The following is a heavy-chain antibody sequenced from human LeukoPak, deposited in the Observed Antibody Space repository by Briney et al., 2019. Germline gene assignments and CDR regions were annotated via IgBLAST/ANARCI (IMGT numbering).Heavy chain of an antibody. Sequence: GGSLRLSCAASGFTFSSYEMNWVRQAPGKGLEWVSHISSSGDTIYYRDSVKGRFTISRDKAKKSLHLQMDSLRAEDTAVYYCARLGRSWFGEYYYHYMDVWGKGTTVTVSS. CDR2: ISSSGDTI. V-gene: IGHV3-48*03. D-gene: IGHD3-10*01. CDR1: GFTFSSYE. J-gene: IGHJ6*03. CDR3: ARLGRSWFGEYYYHYMDV.